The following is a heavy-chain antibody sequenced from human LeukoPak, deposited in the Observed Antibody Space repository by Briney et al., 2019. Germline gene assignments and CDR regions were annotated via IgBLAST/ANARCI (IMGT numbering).Heavy chain of an antibody. Sequence: SVKVSCKASGGTFSSYAISWVRQAPGQGLEWMGRIIPILGTANYAQKFQGRVTITTDESTSTAYMELSSLRSEDTAVCYCASADSSGYYPHDYWGQGTLVTVSS. CDR1: GGTFSSYA. CDR2: IIPILGTA. V-gene: IGHV1-69*11. D-gene: IGHD3-22*01. CDR3: ASADSSGYYPHDY. J-gene: IGHJ4*02.